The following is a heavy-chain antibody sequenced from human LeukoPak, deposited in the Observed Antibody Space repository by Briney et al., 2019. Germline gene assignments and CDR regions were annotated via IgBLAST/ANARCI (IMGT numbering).Heavy chain of an antibody. J-gene: IGHJ5*02. CDR1: GFTVSSNY. CDR3: ARFGAAGVRGNWFDP. D-gene: IGHD6-13*01. V-gene: IGHV3-53*01. CDR2: IYSGGST. Sequence: GGSLRLSCAAAGFTVSSNYMSWVRQAPGKGLEWVSVIYSGGSTYYADSVKGRFTISRDNSKNTLYLQMNSLRAEDTAVYYCARFGAAGVRGNWFDPWGQGTLVTVSS.